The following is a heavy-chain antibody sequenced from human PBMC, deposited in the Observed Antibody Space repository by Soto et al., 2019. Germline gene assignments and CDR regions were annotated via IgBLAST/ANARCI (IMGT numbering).Heavy chain of an antibody. CDR1: GGSISSGGYS. D-gene: IGHD3-10*01. V-gene: IGHV4-30-2*01. CDR2: IYHSGTT. J-gene: IGHJ4*02. Sequence: SETLSLTCAVSGGSISSGGYSWSWIRQPPGKGLEWIGYIYHSGTTYADSVKGRFTISRDNAENTLYLQMNNLRAEDTAVYYCVRDRPGSQHYFDYWGQGILVTVSS. CDR3: VRDRPGSQHYFDY.